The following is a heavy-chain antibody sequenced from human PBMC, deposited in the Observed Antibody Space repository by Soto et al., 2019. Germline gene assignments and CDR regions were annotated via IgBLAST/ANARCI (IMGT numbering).Heavy chain of an antibody. Sequence: SETLSLTCTVSGGSISSYYWSWIRQPPGKGLEWIGYIYYSGSTNYNPSLKSRVTISVDTSKNQFSLKLSSVTAADTAVYYCARWGGGLSDAFDIWGQGTMVPVSS. CDR2: IYYSGST. CDR3: ARWGGGLSDAFDI. V-gene: IGHV4-59*01. CDR1: GGSISSYY. J-gene: IGHJ3*02. D-gene: IGHD3-16*01.